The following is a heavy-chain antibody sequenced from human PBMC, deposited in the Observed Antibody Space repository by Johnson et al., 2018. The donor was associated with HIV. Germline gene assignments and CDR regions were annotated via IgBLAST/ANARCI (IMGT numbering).Heavy chain of an antibody. CDR1: GFTFSSYT. V-gene: IGHV3-23*04. J-gene: IGHJ3*02. CDR2: IRGRGGSI. Sequence: EQLVESGGGLVQPGGSLRLSCAASGFTFSSYTMSWVRQAPGKGLEWVSRIRGRGGSIFYADSVRGRFTISRDNSKNPRYRQMNSLRADDTAVYHCARGHSDLGTASDSWCHGTMVTVSS. CDR3: ARGHSDLGTASDS. D-gene: IGHD2-15*01.